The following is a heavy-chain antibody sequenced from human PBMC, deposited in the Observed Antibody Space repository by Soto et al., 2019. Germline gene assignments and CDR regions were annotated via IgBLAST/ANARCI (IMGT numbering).Heavy chain of an antibody. V-gene: IGHV4-59*01. CDR2: IYYSGST. CDR1: GGSISSYY. CDR3: ARDGNDFWSGTMYDY. J-gene: IGHJ4*02. Sequence: SETLSLTCTVSGGSISSYYWSWIRQPPGKGLEWIGYIYYSGSTNYNPSLKSRVTISVDTSKNQFSLKLSAVTAADTAVYYCARDGNDFWSGTMYDYWGQGTLVTVSS. D-gene: IGHD3-3*01.